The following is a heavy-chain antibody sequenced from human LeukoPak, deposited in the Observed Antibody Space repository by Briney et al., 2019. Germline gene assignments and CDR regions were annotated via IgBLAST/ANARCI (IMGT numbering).Heavy chain of an antibody. V-gene: IGHV1-8*01. CDR3: ARGPPNWGFDY. D-gene: IGHD7-27*01. J-gene: IGHJ4*02. CDR1: RYTFTSYD. Sequence: ASVKVSCKASRYTFTSYDVNWVRQATGQGLEWMGWMSPNSGNTGCAQKFQGRVTMTRNTSISTVYMELSSLRSEDTAVYYCARGPPNWGFDYWGQGTLVTVSS. CDR2: MSPNSGNT.